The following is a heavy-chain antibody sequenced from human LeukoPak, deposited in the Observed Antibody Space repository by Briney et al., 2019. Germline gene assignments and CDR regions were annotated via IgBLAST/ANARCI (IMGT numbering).Heavy chain of an antibody. CDR3: AKPEEGGYYYYGMDV. D-gene: IGHD1-26*01. CDR1: GFTFSSYA. J-gene: IGHJ6*02. V-gene: IGHV3-23*01. Sequence: GGSLRLSCAASGFTFSSYAMSWVRQAPGKGLEWVSAISGSGGSTYYADSVKGRFTISRDNSKNTLYLQMNSLRAEDTAVYYCAKPEEGGYYYYGMDVWGQGTTVTVSS. CDR2: ISGSGGST.